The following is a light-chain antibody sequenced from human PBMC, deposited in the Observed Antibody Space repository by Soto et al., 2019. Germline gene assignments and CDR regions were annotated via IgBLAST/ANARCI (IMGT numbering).Light chain of an antibody. J-gene: IGLJ2*01. CDR1: HSDSGAGYG. V-gene: IGLV1-40*01. CDR2: DTT. Sequence: QSVLTQPPSVTGAPGQRVTISCTGSHSDSGAGYGVHWYQQFPHSAPKLLIYDTTNRPSGVPDRFSGSRSGTSASLAITGLQAEDEADYYCQSFDSSRIGLLFGGGTKVTVL. CDR3: QSFDSSRIGLL.